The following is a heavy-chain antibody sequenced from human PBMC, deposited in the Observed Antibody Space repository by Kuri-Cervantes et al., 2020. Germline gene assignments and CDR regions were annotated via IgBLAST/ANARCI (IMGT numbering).Heavy chain of an antibody. D-gene: IGHD1-14*01. V-gene: IGHV3-7*03. Sequence: GESLKISCAASGFTFSSYWMSWVRQAPGKGLEWVANIKQDGSEKYYVDSVKGRFTISRDNAKNSLYLQMNSLRAEDTALYYCARGRNPDYWGQGTLVTVSS. CDR3: ARGRNPDY. CDR2: IKQDGSEK. J-gene: IGHJ4*02. CDR1: GFTFSSYW.